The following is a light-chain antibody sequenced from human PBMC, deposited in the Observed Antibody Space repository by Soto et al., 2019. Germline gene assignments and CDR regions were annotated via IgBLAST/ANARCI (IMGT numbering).Light chain of an antibody. CDR2: SND. Sequence: QSVLTQPPSVSGAPGQRVTISCTGSSSNIGAGYDVHWYQQLPGTAPKLLIYSNDQRPSGVPDRFSGSKSGTSASLAISGLQSEDEADYYCAAWDDRLSAVVFGGGTKLTVL. CDR1: SSNIGAGYD. V-gene: IGLV1-44*01. J-gene: IGLJ2*01. CDR3: AAWDDRLSAVV.